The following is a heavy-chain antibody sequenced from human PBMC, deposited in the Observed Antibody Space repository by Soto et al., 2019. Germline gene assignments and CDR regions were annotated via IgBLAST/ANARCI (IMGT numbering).Heavy chain of an antibody. D-gene: IGHD6-13*01. V-gene: IGHV4-34*01. Sequence: SETLSLTCAVYGGSFSGYYWSWIRQPPGKGLEWIGEINHSGSTNYNPSLKSRVTISVDTSKNQFSLKLSSVTAADTAVYYCARGSQQLVRSSWFDPWGQGTLVTVSS. J-gene: IGHJ5*02. CDR2: INHSGST. CDR1: GGSFSGYY. CDR3: ARGSQQLVRSSWFDP.